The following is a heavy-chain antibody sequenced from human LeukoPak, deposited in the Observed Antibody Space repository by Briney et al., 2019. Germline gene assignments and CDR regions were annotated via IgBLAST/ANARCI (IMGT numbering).Heavy chain of an antibody. V-gene: IGHV3-21*04. Sequence: PGGSLGLSCAASGFTFSSYSMNWVRQAPGKGLEWVSSISSSGSTIYYADSVKGRFTISRDNAKNSLYLQMNSLRAEDTAVYYCAREGEQWLVNYYYYGMDVWGQGTTVTVSS. CDR3: AREGEQWLVNYYYYGMDV. CDR1: GFTFSSYS. D-gene: IGHD6-19*01. J-gene: IGHJ6*02. CDR2: ISSSGSTI.